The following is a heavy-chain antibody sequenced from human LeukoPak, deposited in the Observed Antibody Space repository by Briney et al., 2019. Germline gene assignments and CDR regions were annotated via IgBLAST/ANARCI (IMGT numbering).Heavy chain of an antibody. CDR3: VRDYDISGPQKNFFDY. V-gene: IGHV1-69*06. CDR2: IIPMFGAV. Sequence: SVKVSCKASGGTFSSYAITWVRQAPGQGLQWMGGIIPMFGAVNYAQKFQGRVTITADKSTGTAYMELSSLRSEDTAVYYCVRDYDISGPQKNFFDYWGQGTLVTVSS. D-gene: IGHD3-22*01. CDR1: GGTFSSYA. J-gene: IGHJ4*02.